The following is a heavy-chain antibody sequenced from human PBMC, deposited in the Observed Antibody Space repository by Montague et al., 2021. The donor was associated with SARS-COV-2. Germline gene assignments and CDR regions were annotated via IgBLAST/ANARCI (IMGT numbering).Heavy chain of an antibody. V-gene: IGHV3-33*01. CDR3: ASQASYYYGMDV. CDR2: IWYDGSNK. Sequence: SLRLSCAASGFTFSSYGMHWVRQAPGKGLEWVAVIWYDGSNKYYADSVKGRFTISRDNSKNTLYLQMNSLRAEDTAVCYCASQASYYYGMDVWGQGTTVTVSS. CDR1: GFTFSSYG. J-gene: IGHJ6*02.